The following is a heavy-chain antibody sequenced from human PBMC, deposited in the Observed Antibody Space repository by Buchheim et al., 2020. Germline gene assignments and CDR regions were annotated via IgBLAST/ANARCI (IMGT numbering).Heavy chain of an antibody. CDR1: GFTFSDYQ. D-gene: IGHD3-22*01. CDR2: ISSSGDII. J-gene: IGHJ4*02. Sequence: QVQLVESGGGLVKPGGSLRLSCAASGFTFSDYQMSWIRQAPGKGPEWLSDISSSGDIIDYADSVKGRFTISRDNAQNSMHLQMNSLRAEDTAVYYCARAKGRVVVVIEDSYFDYWGQGTL. CDR3: ARAKGRVVVVIEDSYFDY. V-gene: IGHV3-11*01.